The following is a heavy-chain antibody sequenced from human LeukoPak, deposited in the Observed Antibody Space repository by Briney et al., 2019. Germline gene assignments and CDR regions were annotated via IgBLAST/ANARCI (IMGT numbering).Heavy chain of an antibody. V-gene: IGHV1-46*01. Sequence: ASVKVSCKASGYTFTSYYMHWVRQAPGQGLEWMGIINPSGGSPSYAQKFQGRVTMTRDTSTSTVYMELSSLRSEDTAVYYCAREHCSGGSCHPVYYGMDVWGQGTTVTVSS. CDR2: INPSGGSP. CDR3: AREHCSGGSCHPVYYGMDV. D-gene: IGHD2-15*01. CDR1: GYTFTSYY. J-gene: IGHJ6*02.